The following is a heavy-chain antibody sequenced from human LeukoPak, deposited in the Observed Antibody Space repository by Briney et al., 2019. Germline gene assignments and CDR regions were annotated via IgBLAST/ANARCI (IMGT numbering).Heavy chain of an antibody. Sequence: SETLSLTCTVSGGSINNCYWSWIRQPPGKGLEWIAYIYYSGSTNYNPSLRSRVIISLDTSKNQFSLKLTSVTAADTAVYYCARGPHGDYPGFAYWGQGSLVTVSS. V-gene: IGHV4-59*01. CDR1: GGSINNCY. CDR3: ARGPHGDYPGFAY. J-gene: IGHJ4*02. D-gene: IGHD4-17*01. CDR2: IYYSGST.